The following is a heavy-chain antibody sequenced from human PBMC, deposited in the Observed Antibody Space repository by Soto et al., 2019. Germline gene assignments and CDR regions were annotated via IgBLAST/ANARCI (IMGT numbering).Heavy chain of an antibody. CDR3: ARLGAYYDFWSGYYYYFDY. D-gene: IGHD3-3*01. V-gene: IGHV1-8*01. CDR2: MNPNSGNT. Sequence: ASVKVSCKASGYTFTSYDINWVRQATGQGLEWMGWMNPNSGNTGYAQKFQGRVTMTRNTSISTAYMELSSLRSEDTAVYYCARLGAYYDFWSGYYYYFDYWGQGTLVTVSS. J-gene: IGHJ4*02. CDR1: GYTFTSYD.